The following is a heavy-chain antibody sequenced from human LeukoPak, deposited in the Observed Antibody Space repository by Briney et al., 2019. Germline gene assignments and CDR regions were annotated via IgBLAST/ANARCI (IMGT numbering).Heavy chain of an antibody. CDR2: IYYSGST. Sequence: SETLSLTCTVSGGSISSSSYDWGWIRQPPGKGLEWIGSIYYSGSTYSNPSLKSRVTISVDTSKNQFSLKLSSVTAADTAVYYGARHRSKYQLLLVWFDPWGQGTLVTVSS. J-gene: IGHJ5*02. CDR1: GGSISSSSYD. D-gene: IGHD2-2*01. CDR3: ARHRSKYQLLLVWFDP. V-gene: IGHV4-39*01.